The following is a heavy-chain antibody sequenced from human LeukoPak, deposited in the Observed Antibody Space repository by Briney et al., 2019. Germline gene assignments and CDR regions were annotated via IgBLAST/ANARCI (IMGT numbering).Heavy chain of an antibody. CDR3: AKAHLRFVYYFDY. CDR1: GFTLSDYY. V-gene: IGHV3-23*01. Sequence: GGSLRLSCAASGFTLSDYYMSWIRQAPGKGLEWVSAISGSGGSTYYADSVKGRFTISRDNSKNTLYLQMNSLRAEDTAVYYCAKAHLRFVYYFDYWGQGTLVTVSS. J-gene: IGHJ4*02. D-gene: IGHD3-10*01. CDR2: ISGSGGST.